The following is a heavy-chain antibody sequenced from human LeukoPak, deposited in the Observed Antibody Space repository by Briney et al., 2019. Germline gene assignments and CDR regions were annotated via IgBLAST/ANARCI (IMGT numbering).Heavy chain of an antibody. CDR2: ISCSGGST. V-gene: IGHV3-23*01. J-gene: IGHJ4*02. CDR1: GFTFSSYA. D-gene: IGHD2-2*01. Sequence: GGSLRLSCAASGFTFSSYAMSWVRQAPGKGLEWVSAISCSGGSTYYADSVKGRFTISRDNSKNTLYLQMNSLRAEDTAVYYCAKETAIVVVPAAIQGGFDYWGQGTLVTVSS. CDR3: AKETAIVVVPAAIQGGFDY.